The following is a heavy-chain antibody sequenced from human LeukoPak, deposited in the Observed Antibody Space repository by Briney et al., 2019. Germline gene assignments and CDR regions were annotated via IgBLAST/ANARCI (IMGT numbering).Heavy chain of an antibody. Sequence: ASVKVSCKASGYTFTAYYMHWVRQAPGQGLEWMGWIDPNTGVTNYAQKFQGRVTMTRATSISTAYMELSSLTSDDTAVYYCARDDSFQFDSWGQGTLVTVSS. V-gene: IGHV1-2*02. D-gene: IGHD5-18*01. CDR1: GYTFTAYY. CDR2: IDPNTGVT. J-gene: IGHJ4*02. CDR3: ARDDSFQFDS.